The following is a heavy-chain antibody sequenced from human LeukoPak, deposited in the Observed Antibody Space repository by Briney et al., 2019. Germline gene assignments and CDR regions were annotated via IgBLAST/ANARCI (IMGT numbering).Heavy chain of an antibody. Sequence: GGSLRLSYAASGFTFSSYAMSWVRQAPGKGLEWVSTISDSGGSTYYADSVKGRFTISRDNSKNTLYLQMNSLGAEDTAVYYCAKPPPDYGAWYFDYWGQGTLVTVSS. V-gene: IGHV3-23*01. CDR1: GFTFSSYA. CDR2: ISDSGGST. CDR3: AKPPPDYGAWYFDY. D-gene: IGHD4-17*01. J-gene: IGHJ4*02.